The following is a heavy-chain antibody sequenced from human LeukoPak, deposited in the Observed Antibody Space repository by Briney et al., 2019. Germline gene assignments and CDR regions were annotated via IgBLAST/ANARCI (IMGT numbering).Heavy chain of an antibody. CDR1: GFTFSSYE. V-gene: IGHV3-48*03. D-gene: IGHD6-19*01. CDR3: AKQYTTGWYGWFDP. J-gene: IGHJ5*02. Sequence: PGGSLRLSCAASGFTFSSYEMNWVRQAPGKGLEWVSYISSSGTTIYYADSMKGRFTISRDNAKNSLYLQMNSLRAEDTAVYYCAKQYTTGWYGWFDPWGQGTLVTVSS. CDR2: ISSSGTTI.